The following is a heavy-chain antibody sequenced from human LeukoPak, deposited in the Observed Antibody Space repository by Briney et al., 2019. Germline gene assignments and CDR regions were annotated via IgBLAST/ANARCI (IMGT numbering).Heavy chain of an antibody. CDR1: GFTFSSYS. CDR2: ISSSSSYI. V-gene: IGHV3-21*01. Sequence: GGSLRLSCAASGFTFSSYSMNWVRQAPGEGLEWVSSISSSSSYIYYADSVKGRFTISRDNAKNSLYLQMNSLRAEDTAVYYCARESEAGYGMDVWGQGTTVTVSS. J-gene: IGHJ6*02. D-gene: IGHD1-14*01. CDR3: ARESEAGYGMDV.